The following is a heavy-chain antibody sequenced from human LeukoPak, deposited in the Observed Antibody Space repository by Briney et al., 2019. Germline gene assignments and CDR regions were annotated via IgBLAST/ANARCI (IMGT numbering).Heavy chain of an antibody. V-gene: IGHV4-59*01. Sequence: SETLSLTCTVSGGSISSYYWSWIRQPPGKGLEWIGYIYYSGSTNYNPSLKSRVTISVDTSKNQFSLKLSSVTAADTAVYYCARGRDGGSFLDAFDIWGQGTMVTVSS. CDR2: IYYSGST. CDR3: ARGRDGGSFLDAFDI. CDR1: GGSISSYY. D-gene: IGHD1-26*01. J-gene: IGHJ3*02.